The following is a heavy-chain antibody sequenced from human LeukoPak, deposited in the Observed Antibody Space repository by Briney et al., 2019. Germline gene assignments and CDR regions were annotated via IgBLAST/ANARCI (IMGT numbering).Heavy chain of an antibody. CDR3: AKGYSSAWYAH. Sequence: GGSLRLSCAASGFTFRSYWMHWVRQAPGKGLVWVSRINGDGSGTSDADSVKGRFTISRDNAKNTLYLQMNSLRAEDTAVYYCAKGYSSAWYAHWGQGTLVTVSS. CDR1: GFTFRSYW. V-gene: IGHV3-74*01. D-gene: IGHD6-19*01. J-gene: IGHJ5*02. CDR2: INGDGSGT.